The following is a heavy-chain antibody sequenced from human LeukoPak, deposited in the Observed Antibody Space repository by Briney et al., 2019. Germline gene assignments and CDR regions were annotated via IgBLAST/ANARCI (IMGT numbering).Heavy chain of an antibody. D-gene: IGHD2-15*01. CDR2: MSSGSRYI. Sequence: PGGSLRLPCTASGFTFTTYAMTWVRQAPGKGLEWISSMSSGSRYIYYADSVRGRFTISRDNTRNSLYLAMNNLRAEDTAIYYCARDRPTGASRIFVVQWGQGTPVTVSS. CDR1: GFTFTTYA. V-gene: IGHV3-21*06. CDR3: ARDRPTGASRIFVVQ. J-gene: IGHJ4*02.